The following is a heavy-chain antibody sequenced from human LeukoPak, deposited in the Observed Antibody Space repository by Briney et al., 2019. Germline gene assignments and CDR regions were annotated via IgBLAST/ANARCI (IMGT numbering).Heavy chain of an antibody. CDR1: GFTFSNYG. CDR2: ISADGNTN. V-gene: IGHV3-30*03. J-gene: IGHJ3*02. Sequence: GGSLRLSCAVSGFTFSNYGMHWVRQAPGKGLEWVAVISADGNTNHYADSVKGRFTISRDNSKNALYLQMNSLRGDDTAVYYCAINFGSSQHDAFEMWGQGTMVTVSS. D-gene: IGHD2-15*01. CDR3: AINFGSSQHDAFEM.